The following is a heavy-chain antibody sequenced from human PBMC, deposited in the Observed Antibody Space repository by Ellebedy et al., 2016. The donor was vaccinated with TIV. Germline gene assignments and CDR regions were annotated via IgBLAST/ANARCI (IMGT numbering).Heavy chain of an antibody. CDR1: GYTFTGYY. Sequence: ASVKVSCKASGYTFTGYYMHWVRQAPGQGLEWMGWINPNSGGTNYAQKFQGRVTMTRDNAKNTLHLQMNSLRVDDTALYYCSFQKGGWVYWGQGSLVTVSS. D-gene: IGHD2/OR15-2a*01. J-gene: IGHJ4*02. CDR2: INPNSGGT. CDR3: SFQKGGWVY. V-gene: IGHV1-2*02.